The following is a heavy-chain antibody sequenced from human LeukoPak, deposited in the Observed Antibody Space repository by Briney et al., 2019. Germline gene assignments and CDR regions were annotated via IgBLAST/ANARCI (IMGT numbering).Heavy chain of an antibody. CDR2: ISSTGGTA. CDR1: GFTFSSFG. J-gene: IGHJ4*02. V-gene: IGHV3-23*01. D-gene: IGHD3-9*01. Sequence: SGGSLRLSCAASGFTFSSFGMSWVRQAPGKGLEWVSAISSTGGTAYYADSVKGRFTISRDNSKNTLYLQMNSLRAEDTALYYCAKSVLLDWLPLDYWGQGTLVTVSS. CDR3: AKSVLLDWLPLDY.